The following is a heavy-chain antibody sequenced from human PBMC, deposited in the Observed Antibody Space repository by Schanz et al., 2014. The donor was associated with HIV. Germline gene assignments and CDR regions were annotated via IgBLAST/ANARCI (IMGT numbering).Heavy chain of an antibody. CDR2: IHSGGST. CDR3: ANEEVPNDY. Sequence: EVQLVESGGGLIQPGGSLRLSCAASGFTVSSSHMSWVRQAPGKGLEWVSIIHSGGSTYYADSVKGRFTISRDNSKNTLYLQMSSLRVEDTAVYYCANEEVPNDYWGQGTLVTVSS. V-gene: IGHV3-53*01. CDR1: GFTVSSSH. J-gene: IGHJ4*02.